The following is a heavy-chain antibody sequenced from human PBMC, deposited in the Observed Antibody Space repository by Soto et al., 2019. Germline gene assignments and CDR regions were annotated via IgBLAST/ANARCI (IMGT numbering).Heavy chain of an antibody. CDR2: ISGSGDST. J-gene: IGHJ3*01. Sequence: EVQLLESGGGLVQPGGSLRLSCAASGFTFSDYAMSWVRQAPGKGLEWVSTISGSGDSTYYADSVKGRFTIPRDNSKNTLFLQMNSLRAEDTALYHCAKRFGSGYYSAFDVWGQGTMVTVSS. V-gene: IGHV3-23*01. CDR1: GFTFSDYA. D-gene: IGHD3-22*01. CDR3: AKRFGSGYYSAFDV.